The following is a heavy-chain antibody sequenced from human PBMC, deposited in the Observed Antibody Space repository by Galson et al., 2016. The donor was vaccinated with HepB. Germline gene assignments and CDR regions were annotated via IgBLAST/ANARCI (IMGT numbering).Heavy chain of an antibody. Sequence: CAISGDSVSSNNAAWNWIRQSPSRGLEWLGRTYYRSKWYNDYAVSVKSRITINPDASKNQFSLQLNSVTPEDTAVYYCARQGSSRNYDSGLDVWGQGTTVTVSS. CDR2: TYYRSKWYN. CDR1: GDSVSSNNAA. V-gene: IGHV6-1*01. J-gene: IGHJ6*02. CDR3: ARQGSSRNYDSGLDV. D-gene: IGHD6-6*01.